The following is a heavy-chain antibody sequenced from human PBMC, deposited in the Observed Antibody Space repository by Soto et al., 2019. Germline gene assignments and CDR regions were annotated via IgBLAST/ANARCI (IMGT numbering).Heavy chain of an antibody. D-gene: IGHD4-17*01. CDR3: AKDGYGDTYYYGMDV. Sequence: PGGSLRLSCAASGFTFNHYGGHWTRQAPGKGLEWVAVISYDGSNKYYADSVKGRFTISRDSSKTTLFLQMNSLRAEDTAVYYCAKDGYGDTYYYGMDVWGQGTTVTVSS. CDR2: ISYDGSNK. J-gene: IGHJ6*02. V-gene: IGHV3-30*18. CDR1: GFTFNHYG.